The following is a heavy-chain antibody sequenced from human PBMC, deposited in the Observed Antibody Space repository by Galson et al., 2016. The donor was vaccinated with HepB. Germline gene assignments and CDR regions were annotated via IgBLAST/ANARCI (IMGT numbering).Heavy chain of an antibody. CDR2: IYSDGRT. Sequence: SLRLSCAASGFTVSSNYMSWVCQAPGKGLEWVSVIYSDGRTYYADSVKGRFTIYRGNSQNTLSLQMNSLRGEDTAVYYCARDLHDYVWGTSRLIFYGVDVWGQGTTVIVSS. J-gene: IGHJ6*02. D-gene: IGHD3-16*02. V-gene: IGHV3-66*02. CDR1: GFTVSSNY. CDR3: ARDLHDYVWGTSRLIFYGVDV.